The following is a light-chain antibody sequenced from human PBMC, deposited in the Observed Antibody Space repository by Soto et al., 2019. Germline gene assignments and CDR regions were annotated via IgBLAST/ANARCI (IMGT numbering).Light chain of an antibody. J-gene: IGKJ5*01. V-gene: IGKV3-11*01. CDR2: DTS. Sequence: ETVLTQSPGTLSLSPGERATLSCWASQSVGSTLNWYQQRPGQAPRLLIYDTSIRATGIPDRFSGSGSGTDFTLTISSLEPEDFAVYYCQQRSNWPPTFGQGTRLENK. CDR3: QQRSNWPPT. CDR1: QSVGST.